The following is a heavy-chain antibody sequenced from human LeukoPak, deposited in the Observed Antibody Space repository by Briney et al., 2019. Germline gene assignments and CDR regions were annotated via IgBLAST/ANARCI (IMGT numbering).Heavy chain of an antibody. CDR1: GFTFSSHG. V-gene: IGHV3-33*01. J-gene: IGHJ4*02. CDR3: ARWGPGKVDDY. D-gene: IGHD4-23*01. Sequence: GGSLRLSCAASGFTFSSHGMHWVRQAPGKGLEWVAVVWYDGSNKYYADSVKGRFTISRDNSKDTLYLQMDSLRAEDTAVNYCARWGPGKVDDYWGQGTLVTVSS. CDR2: VWYDGSNK.